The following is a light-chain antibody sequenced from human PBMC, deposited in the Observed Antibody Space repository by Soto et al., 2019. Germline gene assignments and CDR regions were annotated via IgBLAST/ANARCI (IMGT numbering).Light chain of an antibody. CDR2: NAL. V-gene: IGKV3-11*01. Sequence: EIVMTQSPATLSVSPGEGATVSCRASQSVSSHLAWYQHKPGQAPRLLIYNALTRATGIPARFSGSGSGTDFTLTISSLEPEDFAVYYCQQRSNWPPITFGQGTRLEI. CDR3: QQRSNWPPIT. J-gene: IGKJ5*01. CDR1: QSVSSH.